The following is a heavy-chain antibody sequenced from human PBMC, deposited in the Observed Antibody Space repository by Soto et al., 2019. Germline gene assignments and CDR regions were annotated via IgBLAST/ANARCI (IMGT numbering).Heavy chain of an antibody. CDR2: ISGSGGST. CDR3: LLATYYYDSSGHDAFDI. CDR1: GFTFSSYA. V-gene: IGHV3-23*01. D-gene: IGHD3-22*01. J-gene: IGHJ3*02. Sequence: VQLLESGGGLVQPGGSLRLSCAASGFTFSSYAMSWVRQAPGKGLEWVSAISGSGGSTYYADSVKGRFTISRDNSKNTLYLQMNSLRAEDTAVYYSLLATYYYDSSGHDAFDIWGQGTMVTVSS.